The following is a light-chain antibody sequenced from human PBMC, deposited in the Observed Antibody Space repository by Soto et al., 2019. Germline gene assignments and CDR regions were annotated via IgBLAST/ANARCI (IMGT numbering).Light chain of an antibody. V-gene: IGKV3-15*01. CDR3: QPYNNWPLT. CDR2: DTS. J-gene: IGKJ4*01. CDR1: QIISDT. Sequence: EIVMTQSPTNLSVSPGGRATLSCRASQIISDTLAWYQQKPGQTPRLLIYDTSTRATGVPTRFSGSRSGAEFTLTINSLQSEDFAVYYCQPYNNWPLTFGGGTKVDI.